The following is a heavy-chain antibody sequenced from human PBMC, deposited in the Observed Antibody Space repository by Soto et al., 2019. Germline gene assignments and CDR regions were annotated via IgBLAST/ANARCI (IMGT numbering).Heavy chain of an antibody. Sequence: SETLSLTCTVSGGSISSGDYYWSWIRQPPGKGLEWIGYIYYSGSTYYNPSLKSRVTISVDTSKNQFSLKLSSVTAADTAVYYCARDASTYYYGSGSASWGQGTLVTVS. V-gene: IGHV4-30-4*01. J-gene: IGHJ4*02. CDR2: IYYSGST. D-gene: IGHD3-10*01. CDR1: GGSISSGDYY. CDR3: ARDASTYYYGSGSAS.